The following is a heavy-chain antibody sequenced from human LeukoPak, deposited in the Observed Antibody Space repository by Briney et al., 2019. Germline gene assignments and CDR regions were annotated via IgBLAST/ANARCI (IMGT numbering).Heavy chain of an antibody. CDR1: GFTFSSYW. V-gene: IGHV3-74*01. CDR2: INSDGSST. Sequence: PGGSLRVSCAASGFTFSSYWMHWVRQAPGKGLVWVSRINSDGSSTSYADSVKGRFTISRDNAKNTLYLQMNSLRAEDTAVYYCARFSVGSPIDYWGQGTLVTVSS. CDR3: ARFSVGSPIDY. D-gene: IGHD1-26*01. J-gene: IGHJ4*02.